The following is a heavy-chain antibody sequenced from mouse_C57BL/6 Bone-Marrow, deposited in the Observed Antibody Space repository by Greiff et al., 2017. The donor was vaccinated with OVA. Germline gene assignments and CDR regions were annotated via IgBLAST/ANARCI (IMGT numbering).Heavy chain of an antibody. J-gene: IGHJ2*01. Sequence: VQLQQSGAELVRPGASVKLSCTASGFNIKDDYMHWVKQRPEQGLEWIGWIDPENGDTEYASKFQGKATITAYTSSNTAYLQLSSLTPEDTAVYYCSTAQASYYFDYWGQGTTLTVSS. V-gene: IGHV14-4*01. CDR2: IDPENGDT. D-gene: IGHD3-2*02. CDR3: STAQASYYFDY. CDR1: GFNIKDDY.